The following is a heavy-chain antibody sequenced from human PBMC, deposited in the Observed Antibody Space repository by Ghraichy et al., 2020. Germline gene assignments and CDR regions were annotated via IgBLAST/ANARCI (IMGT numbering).Heavy chain of an antibody. D-gene: IGHD1-26*01. J-gene: IGHJ5*02. CDR2: INPSGGRT. CDR3: AREGVDPSGSYLFSWFDP. Sequence: AAVKVSCKASGYTFTSYYMHWVRQAPGQGLEWMGIINPSGGRTSYAQKFQGRVTMTRDTSTSTVYMELSSLRSEDTAVYYCAREGVDPSGSYLFSWFDPWGQGTLVTVTS. V-gene: IGHV1-46*01. CDR1: GYTFTSYY.